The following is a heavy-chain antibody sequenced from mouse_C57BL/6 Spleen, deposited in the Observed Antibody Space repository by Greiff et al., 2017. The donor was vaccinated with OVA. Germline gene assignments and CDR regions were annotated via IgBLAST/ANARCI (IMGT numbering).Heavy chain of an antibody. Sequence: QVQLQQPGAELVKPGASVKMSCKASGYTFTSYWITWVKQRPGQGLEWIGDIYPGSGSTNYNEKFKSKATLTVDTSSSTAYMQLSSLTSEDSAVYCCARGGVPSGAMDYWGQGTSFTVSS. V-gene: IGHV1-55*01. CDR3: ARGGVPSGAMDY. CDR1: GYTFTSYW. J-gene: IGHJ4*01. D-gene: IGHD3-1*01. CDR2: IYPGSGST.